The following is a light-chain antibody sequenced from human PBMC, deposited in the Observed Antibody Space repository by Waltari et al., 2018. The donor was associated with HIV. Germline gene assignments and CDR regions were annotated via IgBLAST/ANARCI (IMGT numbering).Light chain of an antibody. J-gene: IGLJ3*02. CDR1: SSNIGSNP. V-gene: IGLV1-44*01. Sequence: QSVLTQPPSASGTPGQRVTISCSGSSSNIGSNPVNCYQQLPGMAPKLLIYSNNQRPSGVPDRFSGSKSGTSASLAISGLQSEDEADYYCAAWDDSLNAWVFGGGTKLTVL. CDR2: SNN. CDR3: AAWDDSLNAWV.